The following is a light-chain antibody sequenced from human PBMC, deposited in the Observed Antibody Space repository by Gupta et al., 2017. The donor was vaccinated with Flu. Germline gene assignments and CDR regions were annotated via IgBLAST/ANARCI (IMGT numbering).Light chain of an antibody. V-gene: IGLV3-10*01. J-gene: IGLJ1*01. CDR3: YSRDGSGSTPYV. CDR2: EDR. Sequence: SYELTHPPSVSVSPGQTARTTYSGDALPKHYAYWYQRKSGQAPGLVIYEDRKRHSGIPEGFSGSRSGTMATLTISGAQMEEEADYYCYSRDGSGSTPYVFGSGTKVTVL. CDR1: ALPKHY.